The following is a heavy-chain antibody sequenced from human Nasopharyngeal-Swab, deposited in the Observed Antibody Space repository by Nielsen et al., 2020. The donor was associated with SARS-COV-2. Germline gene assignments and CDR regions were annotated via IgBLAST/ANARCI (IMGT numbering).Heavy chain of an antibody. J-gene: IGHJ5*02. CDR1: GFTFSSYA. D-gene: IGHD3-10*01. CDR3: ARDRRITMARGVISWFDP. V-gene: IGHV3-30*04. CDR2: ISYDGSNK. Sequence: GESLKISCAASGFTFSSYAMHWVRQAPGKGLEWVAVISYDGSNKYYADSVKGRFTISRDNSKNTLYLQMNSLRAEDTAVYYCARDRRITMARGVISWFDPWGQGTLVTVSS.